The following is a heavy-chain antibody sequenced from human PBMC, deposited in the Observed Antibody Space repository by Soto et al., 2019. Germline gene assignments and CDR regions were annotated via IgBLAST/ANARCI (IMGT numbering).Heavy chain of an antibody. D-gene: IGHD3-9*01. CDR3: ARDEGGYDISNGYYKAHHFDY. CDR1: GYTFTHFY. Sequence: ASVKVSCKASGYTFTHFYITWVRQAPGQGLEWMGAISPHNFNTNYAQKFRGRVTLTTDKSTTTAYMDLRSLTSDDTAVYYCARDEGGYDISNGYYKAHHFDYWGQGVPVTVSS. J-gene: IGHJ4*02. V-gene: IGHV1-18*01. CDR2: ISPHNFNT.